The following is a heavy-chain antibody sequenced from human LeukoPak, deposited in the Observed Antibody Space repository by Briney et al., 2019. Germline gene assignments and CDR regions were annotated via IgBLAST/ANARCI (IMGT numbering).Heavy chain of an antibody. Sequence: GGSLRLSCAASGFTFSSYSMNWVRQAPGKGLEWVSSTSSSSSYIYYADSVKGRFTISRDNAKNSLYLQMNSLRAEDTAVYYCARGLRAETYDAFDIWGQGTMVTVSS. CDR3: ARGLRAETYDAFDI. CDR2: TSSSSSYI. D-gene: IGHD4-17*01. V-gene: IGHV3-21*01. CDR1: GFTFSSYS. J-gene: IGHJ3*02.